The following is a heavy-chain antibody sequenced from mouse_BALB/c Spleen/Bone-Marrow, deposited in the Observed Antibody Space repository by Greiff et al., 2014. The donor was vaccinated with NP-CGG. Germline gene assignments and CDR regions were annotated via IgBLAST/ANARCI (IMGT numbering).Heavy chain of an antibody. CDR1: GFNIKDTY. CDR2: IDPANGNT. CDR3: AGASYYAMDY. V-gene: IGHV14-3*02. J-gene: IGHJ4*01. Sequence: VQLQQSGAELVKPGASVKLSCTASGFNIKDTYMHWVKQRPEQGLEWIGGIDPANGNTKYDPKFQGKATITADTSSNTAYLQLSRLTSEDTAVYYCAGASYYAMDYWGLGTSVTVSS.